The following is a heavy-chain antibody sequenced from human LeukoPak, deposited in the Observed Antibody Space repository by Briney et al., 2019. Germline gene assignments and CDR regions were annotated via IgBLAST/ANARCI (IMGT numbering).Heavy chain of an antibody. CDR3: AKHSGSYFIYYVDS. V-gene: IGHV3-23*01. D-gene: IGHD1-26*01. J-gene: IGHJ4*02. Sequence: GESLRLPCAASGFTFSSYGMSWVRQAPGKGLEWVSTISGSGYNTYYADSVKGRFSISRDNSANTLYLHMNSLRAEDTALYYCAKHSGSYFIYYVDSWGQGTLVTVSS. CDR1: GFTFSSYG. CDR2: ISGSGYNT.